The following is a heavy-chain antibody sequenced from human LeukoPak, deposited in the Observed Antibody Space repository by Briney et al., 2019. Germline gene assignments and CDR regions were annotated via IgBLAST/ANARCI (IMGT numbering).Heavy chain of an antibody. Sequence: SETLSLTCTVSGGSISSYYWSWIRQPPGKGLEWFGYIYYSGSTNYNPSLKSRVTISVDTSKNQFSLKLSSVTAADTAVYYCARARITIFGVVTTESFDIWGQGTMVTVSS. J-gene: IGHJ3*02. CDR2: IYYSGST. D-gene: IGHD3-3*01. CDR1: GGSISSYY. CDR3: ARARITIFGVVTTESFDI. V-gene: IGHV4-59*01.